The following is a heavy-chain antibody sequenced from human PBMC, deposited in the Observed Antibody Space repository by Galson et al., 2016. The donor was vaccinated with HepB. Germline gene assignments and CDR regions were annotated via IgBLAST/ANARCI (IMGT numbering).Heavy chain of an antibody. J-gene: IGHJ6*03. V-gene: IGHV3-23*01. CDR2: ISGSGGFT. CDR3: ANDPLNYYYYMDV. Sequence: SLRLSCAASGFTFSSTAMSWVRQAPGKGLEWVSAISGSGGFTAYADSVKGRFTISRDNSKNTLYLQMNGLRAEDTAVYYCANDPLNYYYYMDVWGKGTTVTVSS. CDR1: GFTFSSTA.